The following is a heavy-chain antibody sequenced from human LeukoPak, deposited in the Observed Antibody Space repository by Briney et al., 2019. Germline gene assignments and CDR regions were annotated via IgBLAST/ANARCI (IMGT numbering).Heavy chain of an antibody. Sequence: GASVTVSCKASGYTFNIYGIIWVRQAPGQGLEWVGWISTYNGNTNYAPNIQDRVTMTTDTSTSTAYMELRSLRSDDTAVYYCGRALLGGSDIYTPFSYWGQGTLVTVSS. D-gene: IGHD3-10*01. CDR1: GYTFNIYG. J-gene: IGHJ4*02. V-gene: IGHV1-18*01. CDR3: GRALLGGSDIYTPFSY. CDR2: ISTYNGNT.